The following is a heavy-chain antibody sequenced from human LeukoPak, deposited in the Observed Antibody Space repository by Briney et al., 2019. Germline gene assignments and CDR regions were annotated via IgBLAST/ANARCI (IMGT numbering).Heavy chain of an antibody. Sequence: GGSLRLSCAASGFTFSGYGMSWVRQAPGKGLEWVSSISGSGGSTYYADSVKGRFTISRDNSKYTLYLQMNSLRAEDTALYYCAKSSNWNYDYWGQGTLVTVSS. CDR1: GFTFSGYG. CDR3: AKSSNWNYDY. D-gene: IGHD1-7*01. J-gene: IGHJ4*02. V-gene: IGHV3-23*01. CDR2: ISGSGGST.